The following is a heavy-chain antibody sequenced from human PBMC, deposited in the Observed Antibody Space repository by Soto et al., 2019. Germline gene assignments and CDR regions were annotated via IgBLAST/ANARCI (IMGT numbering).Heavy chain of an antibody. V-gene: IGHV1-8*01. CDR2: MNPNSGNT. J-gene: IGHJ4*02. D-gene: IGHD1-26*01. Sequence: ASVKVSCKASGYTFTSYDINWVRQATGQGLEWMGWMNPNSGNTGYAQKFQGRVTMTRNTSISTAYMELSSLRSEDTAVYYCATTTSGSYGSQFDYWGQRPLVPVPP. CDR3: ATTTSGSYGSQFDY. CDR1: GYTFTSYD.